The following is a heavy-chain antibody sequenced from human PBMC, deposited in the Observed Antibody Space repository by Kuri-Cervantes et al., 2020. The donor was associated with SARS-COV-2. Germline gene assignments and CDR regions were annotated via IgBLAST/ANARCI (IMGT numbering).Heavy chain of an antibody. Sequence: ASVKVSCKASGYTFTSYDINWVRQATGQGLEWMGWINPNSGGTNYAQKFQGRVTMTRDTSISTAYMELSRLRSDDTAVYYCARDPTPYYDFWSGSYYFDYWGQGTLVTVSS. J-gene: IGHJ4*02. CDR1: GYTFTSYD. V-gene: IGHV1-2*02. CDR3: ARDPTPYYDFWSGSYYFDY. CDR2: INPNSGGT. D-gene: IGHD3-3*01.